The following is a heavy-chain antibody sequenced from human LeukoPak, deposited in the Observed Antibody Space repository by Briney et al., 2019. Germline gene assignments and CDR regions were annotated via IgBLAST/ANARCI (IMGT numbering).Heavy chain of an antibody. J-gene: IGHJ4*01. CDR3: ARDAGITGTTDLDY. CDR2: STSSYI. Sequence: STSSYIYYADSVKGRFTISRDNAKNSLYLQMNSLRAEDTAVYYCARDAGITGTTDLDYWGHRTLVTVSS. D-gene: IGHD1-14*01. V-gene: IGHV3-21*01.